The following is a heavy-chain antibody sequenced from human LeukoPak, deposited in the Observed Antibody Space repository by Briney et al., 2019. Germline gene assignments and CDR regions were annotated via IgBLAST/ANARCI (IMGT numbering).Heavy chain of an antibody. CDR2: IYYSGST. Sequence: SETLSLTCAVSGGSISSYYWSWIRQPPGKGLEGIGYIYYSGSTNYNPSLKSRVTISVDTSKNQFSLKLSSVTAADRVLYYCARGIAARPFDYWGQGTLVPVSS. V-gene: IGHV4-59*01. CDR3: ARGIAARPFDY. J-gene: IGHJ4*02. CDR1: GGSISSYY. D-gene: IGHD6-6*01.